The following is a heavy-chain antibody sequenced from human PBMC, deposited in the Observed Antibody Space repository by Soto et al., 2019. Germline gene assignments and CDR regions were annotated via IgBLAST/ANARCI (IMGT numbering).Heavy chain of an antibody. CDR2: IGTAGDT. V-gene: IGHV3-13*01. D-gene: IGHD2-15*01. Sequence: EVQLVESGGGLVQPGGSLRLSCAASGFTFSNYDMHWVRQVTGTGLEWVSTIGTAGDTYYPGSVKGRFTISRENAKNSLYLQMNSLRAEDTAVYYCARGRLISLYYFDYWGQGTLVTVSS. CDR3: ARGRLISLYYFDY. CDR1: GFTFSNYD. J-gene: IGHJ4*02.